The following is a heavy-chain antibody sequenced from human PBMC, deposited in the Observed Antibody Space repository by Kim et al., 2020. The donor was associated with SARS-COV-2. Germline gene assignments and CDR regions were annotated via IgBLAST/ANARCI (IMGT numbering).Heavy chain of an antibody. CDR3: ARDGPDYYYMDV. Sequence: DYEVSVKSRVIITTDTARNQLSLQLNSVTPEDTAVYYCARDGPDYYYMDVWGKGTTVLVSS. V-gene: IGHV6-1*01. J-gene: IGHJ6*03.